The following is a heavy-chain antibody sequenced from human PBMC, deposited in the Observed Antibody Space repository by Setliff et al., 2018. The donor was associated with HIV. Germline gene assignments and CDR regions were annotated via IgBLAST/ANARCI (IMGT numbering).Heavy chain of an antibody. Sequence: GGSLRLSCAASGLIFGDIEMNWVRQAPGKGLEWVSSITSSTYIYYADSVKGRFTISRDNAKNSLYLQMNSLRAEDTAVYYCARDYAYNWNSVMDAWGKGTTVTVSS. CDR1: GLIFGDIE. CDR3: ARDYAYNWNSVMDA. J-gene: IGHJ6*03. CDR2: ITSSTYI. D-gene: IGHD1-7*01. V-gene: IGHV3-21*01.